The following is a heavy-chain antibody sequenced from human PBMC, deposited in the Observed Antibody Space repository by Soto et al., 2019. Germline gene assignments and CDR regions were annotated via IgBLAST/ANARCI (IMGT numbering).Heavy chain of an antibody. V-gene: IGHV1-2*04. CDR1: GYTFKDFY. CDR3: QSSSSGTDFDY. Sequence: ASVKVSCKASGYTFKDFYIHWVRQAPGQGLEWMGWINPNSGGTNYAQKFQGWDTMTRDTSISAAYMELSRLKSDDTAVYYCQSSSSGTDFDYWGQGTLVTVSS. D-gene: IGHD6-6*01. CDR2: INPNSGGT. J-gene: IGHJ4*02.